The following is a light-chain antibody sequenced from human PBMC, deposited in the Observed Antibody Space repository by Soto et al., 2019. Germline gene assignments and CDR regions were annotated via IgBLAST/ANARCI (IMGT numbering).Light chain of an antibody. CDR2: GTS. J-gene: IGKJ1*01. Sequence: EIVLTQSPGTLSLSPGGRATGSRRARQGASRRYFAWYQQKTGQAPRLLISGTSNRATGIPDRFSGSGSGTDFTLTINRLEPEDFAVYYCQHYARSVGTFGQGTRVEIK. CDR3: QHYARSVGT. V-gene: IGKV3-20*01. CDR1: QGASRRY.